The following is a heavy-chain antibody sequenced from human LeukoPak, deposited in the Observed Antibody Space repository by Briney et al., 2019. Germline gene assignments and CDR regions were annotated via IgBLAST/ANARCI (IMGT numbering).Heavy chain of an antibody. J-gene: IGHJ6*04. D-gene: IGHD4-17*01. V-gene: IGHV1-69*01. Sequence: SVKVSCKASGGTFSSYAISWVRQAPGQGLEWMGGIIPIFGTANYAQKFQGRVTITADESTSTAYMELSSLRSEDTAVYYCARGHYGDYPYYYYGMDVWGKGTTVAVSS. CDR1: GGTFSSYA. CDR2: IIPIFGTA. CDR3: ARGHYGDYPYYYYGMDV.